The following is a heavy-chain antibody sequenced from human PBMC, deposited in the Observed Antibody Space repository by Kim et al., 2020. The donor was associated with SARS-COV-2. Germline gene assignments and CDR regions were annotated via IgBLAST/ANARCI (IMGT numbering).Heavy chain of an antibody. CDR3: VKDLLAVGRGVDY. V-gene: IGHV3-64D*09. Sequence: FAGSGKGICTISRDNSKNTLYLQRSGLRAEDTAVYYCVKDLLAVGRGVDYWGQGTLVTVSS. D-gene: IGHD6-19*01. J-gene: IGHJ4*02.